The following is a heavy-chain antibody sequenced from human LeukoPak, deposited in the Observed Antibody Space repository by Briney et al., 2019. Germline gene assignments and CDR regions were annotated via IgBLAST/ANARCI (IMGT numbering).Heavy chain of an antibody. J-gene: IGHJ4*02. Sequence: PSESLSLTCTVSGDSINRRSYYWAWIRQPPGKRLEWIGSISFGGDTDHNPSLRSLVTITEDMSKNHFSLRLTSVTAADTVVYYCARHANGVFDYWGQGTLVTVSS. V-gene: IGHV4-39*01. CDR2: ISFGGDT. CDR1: GDSINRRSYY. D-gene: IGHD2-8*01. CDR3: ARHANGVFDY.